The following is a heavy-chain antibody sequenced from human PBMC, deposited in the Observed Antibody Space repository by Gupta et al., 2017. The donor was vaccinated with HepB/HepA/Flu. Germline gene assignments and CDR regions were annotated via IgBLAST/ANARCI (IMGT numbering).Heavy chain of an antibody. CDR2: IWYDGSNK. D-gene: IGHD3-3*01. Sequence: QVQLVESGGGVVQPGRSLRLSCAASGFTFSSYRMHWVRTAPGKGLEWVAVIWYDGSNKYYADSVKGRFTISRDNSKNTLYLQMNSLRAEDTAVYYCARDVSAITIFGVVTDPFDYWGQGTLVTVSS. V-gene: IGHV3-33*01. J-gene: IGHJ4*02. CDR1: GFTFSSYR. CDR3: ARDVSAITIFGVVTDPFDY.